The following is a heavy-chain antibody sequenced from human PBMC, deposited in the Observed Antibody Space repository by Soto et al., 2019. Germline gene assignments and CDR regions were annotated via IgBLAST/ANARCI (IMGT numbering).Heavy chain of an antibody. J-gene: IGHJ4*02. CDR3: ARDRDSSSWFGY. CDR2: IYSGGST. CDR1: GFTVSSNY. D-gene: IGHD6-13*01. V-gene: IGHV3-66*01. Sequence: DVQPVESGGGLVKPGGSLRLSCAASGFTVSSNYMSWIRQAPGKGPEWVSAIYSGGSTFYADSVKGRFTISRDTSKNTLYLQMDSLRAEDTAVYYCARDRDSSSWFGYWGQGTLVTVSS.